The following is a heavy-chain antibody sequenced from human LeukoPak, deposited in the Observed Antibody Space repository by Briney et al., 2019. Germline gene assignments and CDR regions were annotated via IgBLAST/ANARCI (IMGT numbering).Heavy chain of an antibody. CDR1: GGSISTYY. CDR2: THYSGST. Sequence: PSETLSLTCTVSGGSISTYYWTWIRQPPGKGLGWIGYTHYSGSTNYNPSLKSRVIISVDTSKNQLSLKLSSVTAADTAVYYCARDLDNSGWYVFDYWGQGNLVTVSS. J-gene: IGHJ4*02. D-gene: IGHD6-19*01. CDR3: ARDLDNSGWYVFDY. V-gene: IGHV4-59*01.